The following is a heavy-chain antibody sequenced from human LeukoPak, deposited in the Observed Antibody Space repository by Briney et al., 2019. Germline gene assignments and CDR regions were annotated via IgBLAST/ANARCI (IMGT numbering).Heavy chain of an antibody. D-gene: IGHD3-22*01. V-gene: IGHV4-59*01. CDR1: GGSISSYY. Sequence: SETLSLXCTVSGGSISSYYWSWIRQPPGKGLEWIGYIYYSGSTNYNPSLKSRVTISVDTSKNQFSLKLSSVTAADTAVYYCAREDYDSSGYHFDYWGQGTLVTVSS. J-gene: IGHJ4*02. CDR3: AREDYDSSGYHFDY. CDR2: IYYSGST.